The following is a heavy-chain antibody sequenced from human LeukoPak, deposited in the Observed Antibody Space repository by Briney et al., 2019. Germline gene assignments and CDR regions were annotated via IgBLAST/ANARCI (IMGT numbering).Heavy chain of an antibody. CDR1: GYTSTSYG. CDR2: ISVYNGHT. Sequence: ASVKVSCKASGYTSTSYGISWVRQAPGQGLEWMGWISVYNGHTNYAQNLQGRVTMTTDTSTSTAYMELRNVRSDDTAVYYCARGGRWELPRPYAFDIWGQGTMVTVSS. V-gene: IGHV1-18*01. CDR3: ARGGRWELPRPYAFDI. D-gene: IGHD1-26*01. J-gene: IGHJ3*02.